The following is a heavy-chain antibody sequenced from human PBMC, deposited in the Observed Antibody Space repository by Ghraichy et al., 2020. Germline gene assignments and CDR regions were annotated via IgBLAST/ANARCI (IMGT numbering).Heavy chain of an antibody. Sequence: SETLSLTCAVYGGSFSGYYWSWIRQPPGKGLEWIGEINHSGSTNYNPSLKSRVTISVDTSKNQFSLKLSSVTAADTAVYYCARNLGFVVVDYWGQGTLVTVSS. CDR3: ARNLGFVVVDY. CDR1: GGSFSGYY. CDR2: INHSGST. D-gene: IGHD2-15*01. J-gene: IGHJ4*02. V-gene: IGHV4-34*01.